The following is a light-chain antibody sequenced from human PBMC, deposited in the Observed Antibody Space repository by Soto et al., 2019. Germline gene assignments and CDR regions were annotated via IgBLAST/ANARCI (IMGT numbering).Light chain of an antibody. CDR1: QSISTW. J-gene: IGKJ1*01. Sequence: EIQMTQSPSTLSSSAGERVTLTCRASQSISTWLAWYQQKPGKAPKLLIYDASSWESGVPSRFSGSGSGTEFTLTISSLEPDDFATYHCQQYNSYSWTFGQGTKVEIK. V-gene: IGKV1-5*01. CDR3: QQYNSYSWT. CDR2: DAS.